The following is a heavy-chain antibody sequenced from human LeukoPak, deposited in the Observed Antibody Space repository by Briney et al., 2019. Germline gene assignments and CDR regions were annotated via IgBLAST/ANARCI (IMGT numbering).Heavy chain of an antibody. V-gene: IGHV1-69*04. J-gene: IGHJ4*02. Sequence: GASVQVSCKASGYTFTAHYIHWVRQAPGQGLEWMGRIIPILGIANYAQKFQGRVTITADKTTSTAYMELSSLRSEDTAVYYCARAQEVQYCGGDCYSLDYWGQGTLVTVSS. CDR3: ARAQEVQYCGGDCYSLDY. D-gene: IGHD2-21*02. CDR1: GYTFTAHY. CDR2: IIPILGIA.